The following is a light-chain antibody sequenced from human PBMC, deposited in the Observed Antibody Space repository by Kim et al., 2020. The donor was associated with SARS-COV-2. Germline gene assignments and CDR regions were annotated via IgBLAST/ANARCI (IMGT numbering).Light chain of an antibody. CDR3: SSWDASRNASV. V-gene: IGLV1-44*01. J-gene: IGLJ3*02. Sequence: ELTQPPSASATPGQTVTISCSGSESNIANYPVDWYQQLPGTAPKLLMHRPSGFPDRFSGSKSGTSASLVIRGLQSEDEGDSYCSSWDASRNASVFGGG. CDR1: ESNIANYP.